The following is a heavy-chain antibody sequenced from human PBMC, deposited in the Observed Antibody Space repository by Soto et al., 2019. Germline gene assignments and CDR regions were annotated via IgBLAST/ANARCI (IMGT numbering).Heavy chain of an antibody. CDR1: GFTFSNYG. Sequence: GGSLRLSCAASGFTFSNYGMHWVRQAPGKGLEWVALISYDGRTKFYVDSVKGRFTISRDNSKNTLYLQMDRLRTEDTAVYYCAKRSDSSGYYPPDYWGQGTLVTVSS. D-gene: IGHD3-22*01. CDR3: AKRSDSSGYYPPDY. J-gene: IGHJ4*02. V-gene: IGHV3-30*18. CDR2: ISYDGRTK.